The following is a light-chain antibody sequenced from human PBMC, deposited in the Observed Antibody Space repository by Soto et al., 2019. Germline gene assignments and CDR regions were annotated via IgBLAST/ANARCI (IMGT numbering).Light chain of an antibody. CDR2: AAS. CDR3: QQSYSAPRT. V-gene: IGKV1-39*01. CDR1: QSISNF. Sequence: DIQITQSPSSLSASVGDRVTITCRASQSISNFLNWYQQKPGKAPKLLISAASSLQGGVPSRFSGSGSGTDFTLIISSLQPEDFATYYCQQSYSAPRTFGQGTKLEIK. J-gene: IGKJ2*01.